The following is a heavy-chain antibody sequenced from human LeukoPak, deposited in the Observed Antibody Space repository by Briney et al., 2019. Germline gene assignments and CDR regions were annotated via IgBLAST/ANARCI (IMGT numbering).Heavy chain of an antibody. D-gene: IGHD6-6*01. CDR1: GFTFRRYS. V-gene: IGHV3-21*01. J-gene: IGHJ4*02. CDR2: ISSGSDYI. CDR3: TRDLSLAAPQGFDY. Sequence: GGSLRPSCTASGFTFRRYSFNWVRQAPGKGLEWVSTISSGSDYIYYADSVRGRFTISRDNAENSLYLQMNSLRAEDTAVYYCTRDLSLAAPQGFDYWGQGTLVTVSS.